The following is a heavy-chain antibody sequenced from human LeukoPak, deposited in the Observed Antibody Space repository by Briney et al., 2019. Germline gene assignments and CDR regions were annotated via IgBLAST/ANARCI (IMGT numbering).Heavy chain of an antibody. CDR2: INHSGST. D-gene: IGHD3-22*01. Sequence: SETLSLTCTVSGGSISSYYWSWIRQPPGKGLEWIGEINHSGSTNYNPSLKSRVTISVDTSKNQFSLKLSSVTAADTAVYYCARVRGSGYYYVLDYWGQGTLVTVSS. CDR3: ARVRGSGYYYVLDY. J-gene: IGHJ4*02. V-gene: IGHV4-34*01. CDR1: GGSISSYY.